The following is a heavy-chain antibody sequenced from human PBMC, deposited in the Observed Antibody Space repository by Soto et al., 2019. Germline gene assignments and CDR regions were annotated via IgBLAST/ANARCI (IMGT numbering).Heavy chain of an antibody. CDR1: GFSLSTSAVG. J-gene: IGHJ4*02. D-gene: IGHD4-17*01. CDR2: IYWDDDK. V-gene: IGHV2-5*02. CDR3: AHIYGDHFFDY. Sequence: KESGPTLVKPTQTLTLTCPFSGFSLSTSAVGVGWIRQPPGKALECLALIYWDDDKRYSPSLKSRLTVTKDTSKNQVVLTMTNLDPVDTATYYCAHIYGDHFFDYWGQGTLVTVSS.